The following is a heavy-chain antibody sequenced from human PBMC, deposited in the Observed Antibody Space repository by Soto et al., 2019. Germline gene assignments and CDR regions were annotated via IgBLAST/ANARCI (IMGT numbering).Heavy chain of an antibody. J-gene: IGHJ5*02. D-gene: IGHD3-9*01. CDR3: ARGPPDFDWLPHLYNWFDP. V-gene: IGHV3-7*01. CDR1: GFTFSSCW. Sequence: EVQLVESGGGLVQPGGSLRLSCAASGFTFSSCWMSWVRQAPGKGLEWVANIKQDGSEKYYVDSVKGRFTISRDNAKNSLYLQMNSLRAEDTAVYYCARGPPDFDWLPHLYNWFDPWGQGTLVTVSS. CDR2: IKQDGSEK.